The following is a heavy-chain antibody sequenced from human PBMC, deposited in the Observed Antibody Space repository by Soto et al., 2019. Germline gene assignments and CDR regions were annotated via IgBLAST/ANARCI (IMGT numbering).Heavy chain of an antibody. CDR1: GGSISRGDDY. J-gene: IGHJ6*02. V-gene: IGHV4-30-4*01. D-gene: IGHD2-2*03. Sequence: PSETLSLTCTVSGGSISRGDDYWSWIRQPPGKGLEWIGYIYYSGSTYYNPSLKSRVTISVDTSMNEFSLRLSSVTAADTAVYYCARLNGYCVSTGCHGYYGMDVWGQGTTVTVSS. CDR3: ARLNGYCVSTGCHGYYGMDV. CDR2: IYYSGST.